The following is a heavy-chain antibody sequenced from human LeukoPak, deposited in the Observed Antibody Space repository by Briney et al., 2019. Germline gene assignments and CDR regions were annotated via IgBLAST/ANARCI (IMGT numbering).Heavy chain of an antibody. Sequence: GGSLRLSCEDLGLSSDDYGMSWVRQAPGKGLEWVCGINWDGANTHYADSVKGRFTISRDNAKNSLFLQMSSLRAEDTALYYCVGDVGSNWYSFNFWGQGTLVTVSS. D-gene: IGHD6-13*01. J-gene: IGHJ4*02. V-gene: IGHV3-20*04. CDR3: VGDVGSNWYSFNF. CDR1: GLSSDDYG. CDR2: INWDGANT.